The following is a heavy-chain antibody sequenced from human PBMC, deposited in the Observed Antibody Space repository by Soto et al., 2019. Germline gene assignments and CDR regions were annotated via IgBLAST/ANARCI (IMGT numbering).Heavy chain of an antibody. CDR2: ISSRSSYI. V-gene: IGHV3-21*01. Sequence: GGSLRLSCAASGFSFSSYSMSWVRQAPGKGLEWGSSISSRSSYIYYAYSVKGRFTISRDNAKTSLSLQLNSLRGEDTAVYSCARGVRGYTYGYEPYFVHWGQGTMVTASS. CDR1: GFSFSSYS. D-gene: IGHD5-18*01. CDR3: ARGVRGYTYGYEPYFVH. J-gene: IGHJ4*02.